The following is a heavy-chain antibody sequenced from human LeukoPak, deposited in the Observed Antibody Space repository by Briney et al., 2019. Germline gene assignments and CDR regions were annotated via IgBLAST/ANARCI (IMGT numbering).Heavy chain of an antibody. CDR3: ARETVTANYYYGMDV. V-gene: IGHV4-31*03. J-gene: IGHJ6*02. CDR1: GGSISSGGYY. D-gene: IGHD4-17*01. Sequence: PSETLSLTCTVSGGSISSGGYYWSWIRQHPGKGLEWIGYIYYSGSTYYNPSLKSRVTMSVDTSKNQFSLKLSSVTAADTAVYYCARETVTANYYYGMDVWGQGTTVTVSS. CDR2: IYYSGST.